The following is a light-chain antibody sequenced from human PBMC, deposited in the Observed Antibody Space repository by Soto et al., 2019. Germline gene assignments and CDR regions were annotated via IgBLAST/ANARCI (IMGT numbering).Light chain of an antibody. CDR3: QQYGSTRT. J-gene: IGKJ1*01. CDR2: GAS. CDR1: QSVSSSY. V-gene: IGKV3-20*01. Sequence: EIVLTQSPGTLSLSPGEIATLSCRASQSVSSSYLAWYQQKPGQAPRILIYGASSRATGIPDRFSGSGSGTDFTLTISRLEPEDFAVYYCQQYGSTRTLGQGTKVDIK.